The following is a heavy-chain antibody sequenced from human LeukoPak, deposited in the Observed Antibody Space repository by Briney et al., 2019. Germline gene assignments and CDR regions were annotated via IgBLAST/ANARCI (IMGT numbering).Heavy chain of an antibody. CDR3: ATSYSYGSFDY. V-gene: IGHV4-59*01. CDR1: GGSISSYY. J-gene: IGHJ4*02. Sequence: SETLSLTCTVPGGSISSYYWSWIRQPPGKGLEWIGYIYYSGSTNYSPSLKSRVTISVDTSKNQFSLKLSSVTAADTAVYYCATSYSYGSFDYWGQGTLVTVSS. D-gene: IGHD5-18*01. CDR2: IYYSGST.